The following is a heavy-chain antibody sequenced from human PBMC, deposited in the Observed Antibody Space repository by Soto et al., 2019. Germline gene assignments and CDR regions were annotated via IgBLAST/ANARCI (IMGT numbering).Heavy chain of an antibody. CDR3: ARAARYCSSTSCFSFFYWFDP. Sequence: ASVKVSCKASGYTVTSYGFSCVRQAPGQVLEWMGWISGYNGNTNYAQKFQGRVTMTTDTSTSTAYMELRSLRSDDTAVYYCARAARYCSSTSCFSFFYWFDPWGQGTLVTVSS. CDR2: ISGYNGNT. CDR1: GYTVTSYG. J-gene: IGHJ5*02. D-gene: IGHD2-2*01. V-gene: IGHV1-18*04.